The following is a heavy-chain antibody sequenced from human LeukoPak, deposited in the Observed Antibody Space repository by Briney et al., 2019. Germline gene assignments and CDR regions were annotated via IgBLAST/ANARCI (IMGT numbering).Heavy chain of an antibody. V-gene: IGHV3-30*03. J-gene: IGHJ6*02. CDR2: ISYDGSNK. Sequence: PGGSLRLSCAASGFTFSSYGMHWVRQAPGKGLEWVAVISYDGSNKYYADSVKGRFTISRDNAKNSLYLEMNSLTAEDTAVYYCVRQEGTYYYYGMDVWGQGTTVTVSS. CDR3: VRQEGTYYYYGMDV. CDR1: GFTFSSYG.